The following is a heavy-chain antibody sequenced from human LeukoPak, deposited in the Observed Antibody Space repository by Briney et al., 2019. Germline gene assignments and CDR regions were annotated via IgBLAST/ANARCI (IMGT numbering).Heavy chain of an antibody. CDR1: GYTFTGYY. CDR3: ARGYSSGWYLDY. J-gene: IGHJ4*02. CDR2: INPNSGGT. Sequence: ASVKVSCTASGYTFTGYYMHWVRQAPGQGLEWMGWINPNSGGTNYAQKFQGWVTMTRDTSISTAYMELSRLRSDDTAVYYCARGYSSGWYLDYWGQGTLVTVSS. V-gene: IGHV1-2*04. D-gene: IGHD6-19*01.